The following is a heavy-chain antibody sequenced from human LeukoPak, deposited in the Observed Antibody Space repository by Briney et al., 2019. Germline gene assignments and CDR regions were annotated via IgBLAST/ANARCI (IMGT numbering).Heavy chain of an antibody. CDR3: ARDGSFWSGFHAFDL. D-gene: IGHD3-3*01. CDR2: ISGSGGST. Sequence: SGGSLRLSCAASGFTFDNYAMSWVRQAPGKGPEWVSTISGSGGSTYYADSVKGRFTISRDNSKNTLYLQMNSLRAEDTAVYYCARDGSFWSGFHAFDLWGQGTVVTVSS. CDR1: GFTFDNYA. V-gene: IGHV3-23*01. J-gene: IGHJ3*01.